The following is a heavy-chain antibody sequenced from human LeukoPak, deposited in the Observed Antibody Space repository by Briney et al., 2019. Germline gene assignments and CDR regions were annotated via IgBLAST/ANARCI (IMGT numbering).Heavy chain of an antibody. V-gene: IGHV1-8*01. Sequence: EASVKVSCKASGYTFTSYDINWVRQATGQGLEWMGWMNPNSGNTGYAQKFQGRVTMTRNTSISTAYMELSSLRSEDTAVYYCARGRVLLWFGELSGEKGNWFDPWGQGTLVTVSS. CDR1: GYTFTSYD. CDR3: ARGRVLLWFGELSGEKGNWFDP. D-gene: IGHD3-10*01. J-gene: IGHJ5*02. CDR2: MNPNSGNT.